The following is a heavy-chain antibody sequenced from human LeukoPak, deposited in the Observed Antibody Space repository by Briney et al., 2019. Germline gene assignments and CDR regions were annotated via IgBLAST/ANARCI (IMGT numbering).Heavy chain of an antibody. V-gene: IGHV1-69*13. CDR3: ARVYGSVYDYGGKWLGETQNWFDP. CDR1: GYTFTSYG. CDR2: IIPIFGTA. J-gene: IGHJ5*02. Sequence: GPSVKVSCKASGYTFTSYGISWVRQAPGQGLEWMGGIIPIFGTANYAQKFQGRVTITADESTSTAYMELSSLRSEDTAVYYCARVYGSVYDYGGKWLGETQNWFDPWGQGTLVTVSS. D-gene: IGHD4-23*01.